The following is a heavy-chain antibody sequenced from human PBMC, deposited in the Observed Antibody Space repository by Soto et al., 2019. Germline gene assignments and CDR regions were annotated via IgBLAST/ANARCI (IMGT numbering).Heavy chain of an antibody. CDR2: INPSGGST. Sequence: QVLLVRSGGVVKKPGASVKVSCKASGYTFTSYYMHWVRQAPGQGLEWMGIINPSGGSTSYAQKFQGRVTMTRDTSTSTVYMELSSLRSEDTAVYYCARAPNYYDRSGDSVAEYFQHWSQGTLVTVSS. D-gene: IGHD3-22*01. CDR1: GYTFTSYY. J-gene: IGHJ1*01. V-gene: IGHV1-46*01. CDR3: ARAPNYYDRSGDSVAEYFQH.